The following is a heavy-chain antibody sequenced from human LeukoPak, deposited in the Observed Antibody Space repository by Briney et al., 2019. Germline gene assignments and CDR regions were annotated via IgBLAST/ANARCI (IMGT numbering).Heavy chain of an antibody. V-gene: IGHV1-18*01. D-gene: IGHD2-15*01. CDR2: ISAYNGNT. CDR3: ARAQTPPPYCSGGSCYTLGPYYFDY. CDR1: GYTFTSYG. J-gene: IGHJ4*02. Sequence: ASVTVSCTASGYTFTSYGISWVRQAPGQGLEWMGWISAYNGNTNYAQKLQGRVTMTTDTSTSTAYMELRSLRSDDTAVYYCARAQTPPPYCSGGSCYTLGPYYFDYWGQGTLVTVSS.